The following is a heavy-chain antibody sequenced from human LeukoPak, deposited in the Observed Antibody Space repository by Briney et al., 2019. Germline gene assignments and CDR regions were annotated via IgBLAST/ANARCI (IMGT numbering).Heavy chain of an antibody. J-gene: IGHJ4*02. Sequence: SETLSLTCTVSGGSISSYYWSWIRQPPGKGLEWIGYIYYSGSTNYNPSLKSRVTISVDTSKNQFSLKLSSVTAADTAVYYCVRGDDYMFDYWGQGTLVTVSS. V-gene: IGHV4-59*01. CDR3: VRGDDYMFDY. CDR2: IYYSGST. D-gene: IGHD4-11*01. CDR1: GGSISSYY.